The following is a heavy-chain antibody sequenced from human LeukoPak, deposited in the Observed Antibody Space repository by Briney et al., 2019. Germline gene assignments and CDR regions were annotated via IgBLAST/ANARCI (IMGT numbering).Heavy chain of an antibody. CDR3: AKDRRVWSPFDAFDI. V-gene: IGHV3-30*18. CDR1: GFTFSSYG. J-gene: IGHJ3*02. CDR2: ISYDESNK. Sequence: GGSLRLSCAASGFTFSSYGMHWVRQAPGKGLEWVAVISYDESNKYYADSVKGRFTISRDNSKNTLYLQMNSLRAGDTAVYYCAKDRRVWSPFDAFDIWGQGTMVTVSS. D-gene: IGHD2-21*01.